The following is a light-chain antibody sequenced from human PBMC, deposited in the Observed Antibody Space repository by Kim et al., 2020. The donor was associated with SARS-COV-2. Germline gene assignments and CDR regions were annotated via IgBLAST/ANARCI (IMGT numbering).Light chain of an antibody. J-gene: IGLJ3*02. V-gene: IGLV2-14*04. Sequence: GQSITIACTGNSSDVGGYNYVSWYQQYPGKAPKLMIYHVTERPSGVSNRFSGSKSADTASLTSSGLQAEDEADYYCGSYTSSSTWVFGGGTQLTVL. CDR1: SSDVGGYNY. CDR3: GSYTSSSTWV. CDR2: HVT.